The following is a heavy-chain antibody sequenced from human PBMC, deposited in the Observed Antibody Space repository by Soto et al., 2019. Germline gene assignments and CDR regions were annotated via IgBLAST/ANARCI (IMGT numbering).Heavy chain of an antibody. CDR3: GHRRRFLVGPTPGAFDI. V-gene: IGHV2-5*02. CDR2: IYWDDDN. J-gene: IGHJ3*02. CDR1: WFSLSTSVVV. Sequence: SGPTLVNPTQTLTLTCTFSWFSLSTSVVVVGLILQPPGNSLEWLALIYWDDDNRYSPSLNSMLTITKYTSKTQVFLTMTNMYPXDTATXYXGHRRRFLVGPTPGAFDIWGQGTMVTVSS. D-gene: IGHD1-26*01.